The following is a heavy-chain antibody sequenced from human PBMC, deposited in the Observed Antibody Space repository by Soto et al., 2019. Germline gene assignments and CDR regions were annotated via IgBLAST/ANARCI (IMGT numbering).Heavy chain of an antibody. Sequence: EVQLVESGGGLVQPGRSLRLSCAGAGFTFDDYAMHWVRQAPGKGLEWVSGISWHSGDIGYADSVKGRVTISRDNARNSLSLQMNTMRADDTALYRGVRGNGGALADPFDHWGQGTLVTVSS. CDR1: GFTFDDYA. J-gene: IGHJ4*02. V-gene: IGHV3-9*01. D-gene: IGHD6-19*01. CDR3: VRGNGGALADPFDH. CDR2: ISWHSGDI.